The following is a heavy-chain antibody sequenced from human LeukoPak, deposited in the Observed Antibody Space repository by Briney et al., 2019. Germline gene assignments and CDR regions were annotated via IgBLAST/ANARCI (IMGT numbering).Heavy chain of an antibody. D-gene: IGHD3/OR15-3a*01. V-gene: IGHV3-33*01. CDR1: GFTFNNYA. Sequence: GESLRLSCAASGFTFNNYAMHWVRQAPGKGPEWVALILYDGSNKYYGDSVKGRFTISGDNSKDTLFLQMNSLRVEDTAVYHCARDYDFWGNNWFDPWGQGTLVTVSS. CDR2: ILYDGSNK. J-gene: IGHJ5*02. CDR3: ARDYDFWGNNWFDP.